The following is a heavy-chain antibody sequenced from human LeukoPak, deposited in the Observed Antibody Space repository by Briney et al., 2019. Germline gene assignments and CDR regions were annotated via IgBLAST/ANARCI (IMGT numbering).Heavy chain of an antibody. CDR2: ISTYNGNT. CDR1: GYTFTSSS. J-gene: IGHJ4*02. CDR3: AKDRWRDGSSSFDN. Sequence: ASVKVSCKASGYTFTSSSINWVRLAPGQGLEWMGWISTYNGNTNYAQKLQGRVTMTTDTSTSTAYMELRSLRCDDTAVYYCAKDRWRDGSSSFDNWGQGTLVTVSS. V-gene: IGHV1-18*01. D-gene: IGHD6-6*01.